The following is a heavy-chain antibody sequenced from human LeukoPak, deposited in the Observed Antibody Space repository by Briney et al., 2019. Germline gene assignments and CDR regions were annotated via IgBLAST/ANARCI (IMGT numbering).Heavy chain of an antibody. CDR3: ARVTGMEDQLLYDALDI. V-gene: IGHV1-2*02. CDR1: GYTFTGYS. J-gene: IGHJ3*02. D-gene: IGHD1-26*01. CDR2: INPNSGVT. Sequence: ASVKVSCKASGYTFTGYSIHWVRQAPGQGLEWMGWINPNSGVTNYAQKFQGRVTMTRDTSISTAYMELSRLRSDDTAVYYCARVTGMEDQLLYDALDIWGQGTMVTVSS.